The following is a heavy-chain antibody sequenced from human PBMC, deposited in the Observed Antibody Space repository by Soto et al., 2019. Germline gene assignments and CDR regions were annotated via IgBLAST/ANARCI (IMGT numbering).Heavy chain of an antibody. J-gene: IGHJ4*02. CDR3: ARGYLATVASTPNFDY. V-gene: IGHV4-34*01. CDR2: INHSGST. D-gene: IGHD4-4*01. CDR1: GGSFSGYY. Sequence: PSETLSLTCAVYGGSFSGYYWSWIRQPPGKGLEWIGEINHSGSTNYNPSLKSRVTISVDTSKNQFSLELSSVTAADTAVYYCARGYLATVASTPNFDYWGQRTLVTVSS.